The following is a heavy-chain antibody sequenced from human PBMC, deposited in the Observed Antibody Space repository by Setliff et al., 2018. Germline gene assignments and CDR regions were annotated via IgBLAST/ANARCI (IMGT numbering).Heavy chain of an antibody. Sequence: ASVKVSCKTSGYIFNTFGINWMRRAPGQGLEWIGWISPYNGDRKYAQNLQDRVTMTTDTSASTAYLEVRSLRSDDTAVYYCARSPPNRGVGQGHHMDVWGKGTTVTVSS. CDR1: GYIFNTFG. CDR2: ISPYNGDR. D-gene: IGHD1-26*01. J-gene: IGHJ6*03. CDR3: ARSPPNRGVGQGHHMDV. V-gene: IGHV1-18*01.